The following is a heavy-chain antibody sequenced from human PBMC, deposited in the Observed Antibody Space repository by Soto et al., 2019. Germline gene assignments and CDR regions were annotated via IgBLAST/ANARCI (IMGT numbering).Heavy chain of an antibody. V-gene: IGHV1-8*01. CDR1: GYTFTSYD. J-gene: IGHJ6*03. Sequence: ASVQVSCKASGYTFTSYDINWVRQATGQGLEWMGWMNPNSGNTVYAQKFQGRVTMTRNTSISTAYMELSSLRSDDTAVYYCARGFRSSSSWYFYYMDVWGKGTTVTVSS. CDR3: ARGFRSSSSWYFYYMDV. D-gene: IGHD6-6*01. CDR2: MNPNSGNT.